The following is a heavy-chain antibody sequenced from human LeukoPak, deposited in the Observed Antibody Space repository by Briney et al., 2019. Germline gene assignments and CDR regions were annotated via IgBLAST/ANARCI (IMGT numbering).Heavy chain of an antibody. J-gene: IGHJ4*02. Sequence: GGSLRLSCAASGFTFSSYGMHWVRQAPGKGLEWVAVIWYDGSNKYYADSVKGRFTTSRDNSKNTLYLQMNSLRAEDTAVYYCARDKREIVVVPPDLDYWGQGTLVTVSS. CDR1: GFTFSSYG. CDR3: ARDKREIVVVPPDLDY. V-gene: IGHV3-33*01. D-gene: IGHD2-2*01. CDR2: IWYDGSNK.